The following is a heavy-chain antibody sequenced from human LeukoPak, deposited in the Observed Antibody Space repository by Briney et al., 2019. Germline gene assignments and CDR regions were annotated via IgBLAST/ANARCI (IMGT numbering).Heavy chain of an antibody. V-gene: IGHV3-21*01. J-gene: IGHJ4*02. CDR1: GFTFSSYS. Sequence: GGSLRLSCAASGFTFSSYSMNWVRQAPGKGLEWVSSISSSSSYIYYADSVKGRFTISRDNAKNSLYLQMNSLRAEDTAVCYCARGPYCSSTSCAHQALDYWGQGTLVTVSS. D-gene: IGHD2-2*01. CDR2: ISSSSSYI. CDR3: ARGPYCSSTSCAHQALDY.